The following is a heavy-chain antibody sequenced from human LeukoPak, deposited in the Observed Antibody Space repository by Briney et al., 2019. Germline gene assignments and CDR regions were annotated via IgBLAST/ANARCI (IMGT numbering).Heavy chain of an antibody. CDR1: GFTFSSAW. V-gene: IGHV3-15*01. Sequence: GGSLRLSCAASGFTFSSAWMTWVRQAPGKGLEWVGRIKSKADGDTTDYGAPVKGRFTISRDDSMNTVHLQMDSLKTEDTGVYYCTTDLPPDYRISLSYYWGQGTLVTVSS. CDR2: IKSKADGDTT. J-gene: IGHJ4*02. D-gene: IGHD3-10*01. CDR3: TTDLPPDYRISLSYY.